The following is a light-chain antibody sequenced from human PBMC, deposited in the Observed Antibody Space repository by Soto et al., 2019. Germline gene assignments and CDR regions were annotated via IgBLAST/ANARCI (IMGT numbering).Light chain of an antibody. V-gene: IGKV3-20*01. CDR2: GAS. CDR3: QQYSSSLPMFT. J-gene: IGKJ2*01. CDR1: QSVSSSY. Sequence: EIVLTQSPGTLSLSPGERATLSCRASQSVSSSYLAWYQQKPGQAPRLLIYGASSRASGIPDRFSGSGSGTDFTLTISRLEPEDFAVYYCQQYSSSLPMFTFGQVTKLEIK.